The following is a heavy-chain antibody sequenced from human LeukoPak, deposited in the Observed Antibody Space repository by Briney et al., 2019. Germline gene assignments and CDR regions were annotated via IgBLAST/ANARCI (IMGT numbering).Heavy chain of an antibody. CDR1: GGSISSSSYY. Sequence: SETLSLTCTVSGGSISSSSYYWSWIRQPPGKGLEWIGEINHSGSTNYNPSLKSRVTISVDTSKNQFSLKLSSVTAADTAVYYCARSGNSGFDYWGQGTLVTVSS. J-gene: IGHJ4*02. D-gene: IGHD4-23*01. V-gene: IGHV4-39*07. CDR2: INHSGST. CDR3: ARSGNSGFDY.